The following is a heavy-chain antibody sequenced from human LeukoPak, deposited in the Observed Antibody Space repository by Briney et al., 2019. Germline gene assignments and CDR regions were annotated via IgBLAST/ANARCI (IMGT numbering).Heavy chain of an antibody. V-gene: IGHV3-15*01. J-gene: IGHJ4*02. D-gene: IGHD3-10*01. Sequence: GGSLRLSCAASGFTFSNAWMSWVRQAPGKGLEWVGRIKSKTDGGTTDYAAPVKGRFTISRDNAKNSLYLQMNSLRAEDTAVYYCAKDPAKLGLRSGHYFDYWGQGTLVTVSS. CDR1: GFTFSNAW. CDR2: IKSKTDGGTT. CDR3: AKDPAKLGLRSGHYFDY.